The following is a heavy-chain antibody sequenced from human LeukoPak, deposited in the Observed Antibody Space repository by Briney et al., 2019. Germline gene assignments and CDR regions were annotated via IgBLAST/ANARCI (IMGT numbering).Heavy chain of an antibody. Sequence: GGSLRLSCAASGFTFSNYATYWVRQAPGKGLEWVAVISYDGSNKYYADSVRGRFTISRDNSKNKLYVQMNSLRVEDTAVYYCARDGRCGGDCYASWGQGTLVTVSS. CDR2: ISYDGSNK. V-gene: IGHV3-30-3*01. J-gene: IGHJ4*02. D-gene: IGHD2-21*02. CDR1: GFTFSNYA. CDR3: ARDGRCGGDCYAS.